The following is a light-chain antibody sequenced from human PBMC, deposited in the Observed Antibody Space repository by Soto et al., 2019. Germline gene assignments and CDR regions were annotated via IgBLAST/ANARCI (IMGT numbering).Light chain of an antibody. CDR3: AAWDDSLNGYV. CDR1: ISNIGSNT. J-gene: IGLJ1*01. CDR2: SND. V-gene: IGLV1-44*01. Sequence: QSVLTQPASSSGTPGQRVTISCSGSISNIGSNTVNWYQQLPGTAPKLLIYSNDQRPSGVPDRFSGSKSGTSASLATSGLQSEDEAHYYCAAWDDSLNGYVFGTGTKVTVL.